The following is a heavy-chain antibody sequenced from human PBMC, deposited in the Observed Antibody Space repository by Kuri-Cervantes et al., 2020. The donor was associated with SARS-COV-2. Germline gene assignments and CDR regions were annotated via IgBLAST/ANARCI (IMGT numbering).Heavy chain of an antibody. J-gene: IGHJ1*01. CDR1: GGSISSYY. CDR3: ASTNAQAVAGTAEYFQH. CDR2: IYYSGST. Sequence: SETLSLTCTVSGGSISSYYWSWIRQSPGKGLEWIGYIYYSGSTNYNPSLKSRVTISVDTSKNQFSLKLSSVTAADTAVYYCASTNAQAVAGTAEYFQHWGQGTLVTVSS. V-gene: IGHV4-59*01. D-gene: IGHD6-19*01.